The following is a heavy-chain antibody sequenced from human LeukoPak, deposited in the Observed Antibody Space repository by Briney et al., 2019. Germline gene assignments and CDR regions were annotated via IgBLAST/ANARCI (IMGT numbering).Heavy chain of an antibody. Sequence: GGSLRLSCVASGFTYSSYWMHWVRQAPRKGLVWVSRINGDGRNINYADSVRGRFTISRDNAKNTLFLQMNTLRVEDTAVYYCTRDLMDYDVSTGLHHYYMDVWGQGTTVTGSS. CDR3: TRDLMDYDVSTGLHHYYMDV. J-gene: IGHJ6*02. CDR2: INGDGRNI. D-gene: IGHD3-9*01. CDR1: GFTYSSYW. V-gene: IGHV3-74*01.